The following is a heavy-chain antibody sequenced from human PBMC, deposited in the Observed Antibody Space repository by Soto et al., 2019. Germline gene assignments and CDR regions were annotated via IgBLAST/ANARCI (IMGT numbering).Heavy chain of an antibody. CDR1: GYTFTSYD. CDR3: ASNLRGSSWYGFDP. D-gene: IGHD6-13*01. Sequence: ASVKVSCKASGYTFTSYDINWVRQATGQGLEWMGRISAYNGNTNYAQKLQGRVTMTTDTSTSTAYMELSSLRSEDTAVYYCASNLRGSSWYGFDPWGQGTLVTVSS. CDR2: ISAYNGNT. J-gene: IGHJ5*02. V-gene: IGHV1-18*01.